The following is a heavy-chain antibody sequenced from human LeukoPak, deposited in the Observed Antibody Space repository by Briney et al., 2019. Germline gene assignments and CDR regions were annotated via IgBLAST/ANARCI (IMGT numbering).Heavy chain of an antibody. Sequence: SQTLSLTCALSGDSVSSNSAAWNWIRQSPSRGLEWLGRTYYRSKWYNDYAVSVKSRITINPDTSKNQFSLQLNSVTPEDTAVYYCSREALNYYGSGNFFDYWGQGTLVTVSS. CDR3: SREALNYYGSGNFFDY. D-gene: IGHD3-10*01. CDR1: GDSVSSNSAA. CDR2: TYYRSKWYN. V-gene: IGHV6-1*01. J-gene: IGHJ4*02.